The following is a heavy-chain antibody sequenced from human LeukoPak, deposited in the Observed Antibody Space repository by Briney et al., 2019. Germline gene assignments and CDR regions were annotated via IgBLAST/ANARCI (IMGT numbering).Heavy chain of an antibody. Sequence: GGSLRLSCAASGFTFSSYSMNWVRQAPGKGLEWVASISSSSTYIYYADSVKGRFTISRDNAKNSLYLQMNSLRAEDTAVYYCERASLILSDYIDYFDYWGQGTLVTVSS. CDR1: GFTFSSYS. J-gene: IGHJ4*02. V-gene: IGHV3-21*01. CDR3: ERASLILSDYIDYFDY. CDR2: ISSSSTYI. D-gene: IGHD4-11*01.